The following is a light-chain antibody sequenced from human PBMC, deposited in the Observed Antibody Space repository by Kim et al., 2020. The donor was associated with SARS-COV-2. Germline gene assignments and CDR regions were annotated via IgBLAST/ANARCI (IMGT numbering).Light chain of an antibody. V-gene: IGLV6-57*03. Sequence: NFMLTHHHSLSESPGKPVTISCTRSSGSIASNYVQWYERRPGSAPTIVIYEDIHTPSGVPDRFSASIDSSSNSASLTISGLRTEDEADYYCHSYHSSDPWVFGEGTQLTVL. CDR2: EDI. J-gene: IGLJ3*02. CDR1: SGSIASNY. CDR3: HSYHSSDPWV.